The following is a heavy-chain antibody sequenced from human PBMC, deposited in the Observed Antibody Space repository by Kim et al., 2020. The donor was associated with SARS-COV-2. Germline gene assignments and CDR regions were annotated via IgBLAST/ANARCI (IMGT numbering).Heavy chain of an antibody. D-gene: IGHD1-7*01. Sequence: GGSLRLSCAASGITFSSYGMHWVRPAPGKGLKWVASIWYDGSNKYYADSVKGRFTISRDNSKNTLYLQMNSLRAKETAVYYCAREGTFDFWGQGTLVPVSS. J-gene: IGHJ4*02. CDR1: GITFSSYG. CDR3: AREGTFDF. CDR2: IWYDGSNK. V-gene: IGHV3-33*01.